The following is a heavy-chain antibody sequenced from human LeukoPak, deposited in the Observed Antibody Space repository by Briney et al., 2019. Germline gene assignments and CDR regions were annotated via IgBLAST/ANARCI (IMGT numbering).Heavy chain of an antibody. D-gene: IGHD4-17*01. Sequence: GGSLRLSCAASGFTFSSYAMSWVRQAPGKGLEWVSAISGSGGSTYYADSVKGRFTISRDNSKNMLYLQMNSLRAEDTAVYYCAKDTALMTVPTYDYWGQGTLVTVSS. CDR2: ISGSGGST. CDR1: GFTFSSYA. J-gene: IGHJ4*02. V-gene: IGHV3-23*01. CDR3: AKDTALMTVPTYDY.